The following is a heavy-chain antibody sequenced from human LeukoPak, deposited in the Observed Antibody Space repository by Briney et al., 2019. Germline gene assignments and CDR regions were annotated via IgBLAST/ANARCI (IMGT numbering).Heavy chain of an antibody. CDR1: GFTFSSYS. CDR2: IYSGGST. CDR3: ARVGDYYDILTGYYN. D-gene: IGHD3-9*01. Sequence: GGSLRLSCAASGFTFSSYSMNWVRQAPGKGLEWVSVIYSGGSTYYADSVKGRFTISRDNSKNTLYLQMNSLRAEDTAVYYCARVGDYYDILTGYYNWGQGTLVTVSS. J-gene: IGHJ4*02. V-gene: IGHV3-53*01.